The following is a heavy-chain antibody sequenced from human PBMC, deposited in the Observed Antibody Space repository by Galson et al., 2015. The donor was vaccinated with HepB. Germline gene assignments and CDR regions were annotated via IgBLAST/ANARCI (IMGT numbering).Heavy chain of an antibody. J-gene: IGHJ4*02. CDR2: ISDGGITA. D-gene: IGHD6-19*01. CDR3: ARDFGWNFDN. Sequence: SLRLSCAASGFTFTTSNMHWVRQTPVKGLEWLAIISDGGITAFYADPVKGRFTISRDNSKNTLFLQMNSLRPDDTAVYYCARDFGWNFDNWGQGTLVTVSS. V-gene: IGHV3-30-3*01. CDR1: GFTFTTSN.